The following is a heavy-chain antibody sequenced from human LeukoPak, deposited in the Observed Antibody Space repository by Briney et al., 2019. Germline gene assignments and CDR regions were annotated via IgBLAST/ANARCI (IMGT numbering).Heavy chain of an antibody. CDR3: AKDLAVAVAVYYYYMDI. V-gene: IGHV3-30*04. CDR1: GFTFSSYA. CDR2: ISYDGSNK. J-gene: IGHJ6*03. D-gene: IGHD6-19*01. Sequence: PGGSLRLSCAASGFTFSSYAMHWVRQAPGKGLEWVAVISYDGSNKYYADSVKGRFTISRDNSKNTLYLQMNSLRAEDTAVYYCAKDLAVAVAVYYYYMDIWGKGTTVTISS.